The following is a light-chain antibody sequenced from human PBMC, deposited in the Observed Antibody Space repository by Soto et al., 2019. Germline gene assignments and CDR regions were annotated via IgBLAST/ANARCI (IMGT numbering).Light chain of an antibody. CDR2: DVS. CDR1: SSDVGGYNY. J-gene: IGLJ2*01. CDR3: SSYTSSSTPVV. Sequence: QSVLTQPASVSGSPGQSITISCTGTSSDVGGYNYVSWYQQHPGKAPKLMIYDVSNRPSGVSNRFSGSKSGNTASLTISGLQAEDEADYYCSSYTSSSTPVVFGGGTQLTDL. V-gene: IGLV2-14*01.